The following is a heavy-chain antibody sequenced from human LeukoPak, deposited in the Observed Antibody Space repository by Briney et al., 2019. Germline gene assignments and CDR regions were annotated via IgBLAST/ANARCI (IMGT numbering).Heavy chain of an antibody. CDR3: AKSPHCSSTSCPDSYYYYYMDV. J-gene: IGHJ6*03. V-gene: IGHV1-69*05. Sequence: GASVKVSCKASGGTFSSYAISWVRQAPGQGLEWMGEIIPIFGTANYAQKFQGRVTITTDESTSTAYMELSSLRSEDTAVYYCAKSPHCSSTSCPDSYYYYYMDVWGKGTTVTVSS. D-gene: IGHD2-2*01. CDR1: GGTFSSYA. CDR2: IIPIFGTA.